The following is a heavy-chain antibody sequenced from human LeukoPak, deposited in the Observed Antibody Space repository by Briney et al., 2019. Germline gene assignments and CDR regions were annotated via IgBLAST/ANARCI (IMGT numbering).Heavy chain of an antibody. CDR3: ARDMAPLVRGVYNGLDA. CDR1: GFTFSSYG. J-gene: IGHJ6*02. CDR2: MSYDGSYE. Sequence: GGSLRLSCAASGFTFSSYGMHWVRQAPGKGLEWVAVMSYDGSYEYYADSVKGRFTISRDNSKNMLYLQVNSLRAEDTAVYYCARDMAPLVRGVYNGLDAWGQGTAVTVSS. D-gene: IGHD3-10*01. V-gene: IGHV3-30*03.